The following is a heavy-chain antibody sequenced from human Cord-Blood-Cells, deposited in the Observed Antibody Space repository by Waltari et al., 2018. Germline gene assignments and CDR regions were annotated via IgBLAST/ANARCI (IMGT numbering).Heavy chain of an antibody. CDR3: GREGYSSSWYAFDI. D-gene: IGHD6-13*01. CDR1: GYTFTSYD. Sequence: QVQLVQSGAEVKKPGASVKVSCKASGYTFTSYDINWVRQATEQGLEWMGSMNPNSGKTGYAQKFQGRVTIPRNTSKSTAYMELSSLRSEDTAVYYCGREGYSSSWYAFDIWGQGTMVTVSS. J-gene: IGHJ3*02. V-gene: IGHV1-8*03. CDR2: MNPNSGKT.